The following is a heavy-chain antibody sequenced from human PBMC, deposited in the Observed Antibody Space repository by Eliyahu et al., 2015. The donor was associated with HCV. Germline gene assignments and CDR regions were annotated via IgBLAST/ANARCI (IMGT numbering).Heavy chain of an antibody. Sequence: QVQLVQSXAEVKKPGASVKVSCKASGYTFTXYYMHWVRQAPGQGLEWMGIINPSGGSTSYAQKFQGRVTMTRDTSTSTVYMELSSLRSEDTAVYYCARDFTSFLGDQRGGGWFDPWGQGTLVTVSS. CDR2: INPSGGST. CDR1: GYTFTXYY. V-gene: IGHV1-46*01. D-gene: IGHD3-16*01. CDR3: ARDFTSFLGDQRGGGWFDP. J-gene: IGHJ5*02.